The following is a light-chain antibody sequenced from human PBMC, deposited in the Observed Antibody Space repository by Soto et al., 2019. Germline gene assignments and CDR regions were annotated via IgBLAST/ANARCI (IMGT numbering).Light chain of an antibody. V-gene: IGKV1-39*01. CDR2: AAS. CDR1: QTIATY. Sequence: DIQMTQSPSTLSGSVGDRVTLTCRASQTIATYLTWFQQKPGKAPELLIYAASTLQSGVPSRFSGSGSGTDFTLTISCLQSEDFATYYCQQYYSFPLTFGGGTKWIS. J-gene: IGKJ4*01. CDR3: QQYYSFPLT.